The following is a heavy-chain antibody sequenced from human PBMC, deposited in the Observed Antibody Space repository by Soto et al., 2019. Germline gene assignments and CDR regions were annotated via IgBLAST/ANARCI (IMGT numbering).Heavy chain of an antibody. Sequence: RRLSCAASGFTFSSYAMSWVRQAPGKGLEWVSAISGSGGSTYYADSVKGRFTISRDNSKNTLYLQMNSLRAEDTAVYYCAKGGHYDSSKFDYWGQGTLVTVSS. CDR1: GFTFSSYA. CDR2: ISGSGGST. J-gene: IGHJ4*02. V-gene: IGHV3-23*01. CDR3: AKGGHYDSSKFDY. D-gene: IGHD3-22*01.